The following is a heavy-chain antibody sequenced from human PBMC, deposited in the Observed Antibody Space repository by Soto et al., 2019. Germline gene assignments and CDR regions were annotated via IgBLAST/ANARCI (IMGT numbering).Heavy chain of an antibody. CDR1: GYTFTSYG. CDR3: ATLKSPGITGTAFDY. Sequence: ASVKFSCKASGYTFTSYGISWVRQAPGQGLEWMGGFDPEDGETIYAQKFQGRVTMTEDTSTDTAYMELSSLRSEDTAVYYCATLKSPGITGTAFDYWGQGTLVTVSS. V-gene: IGHV1-24*01. J-gene: IGHJ4*02. CDR2: FDPEDGET. D-gene: IGHD1-20*01.